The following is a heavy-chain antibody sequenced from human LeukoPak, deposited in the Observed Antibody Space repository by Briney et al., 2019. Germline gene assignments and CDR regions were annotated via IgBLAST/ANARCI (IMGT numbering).Heavy chain of an antibody. CDR1: GFTFSSYA. J-gene: IGHJ4*02. V-gene: IGHV3-23*01. CDR2: ISGSGGST. Sequence: GGSLRLSCAASGFTFSSYAMSWVRQAPGKGLEWVSAISGSGGSTYYADSVKGRFTISRDNSKNTLYLQMNSLRAEDTAVYYCAKGGYYGSGSYYNPDYWGQGTLVTVSS. D-gene: IGHD3-10*01. CDR3: AKGGYYGSGSYYNPDY.